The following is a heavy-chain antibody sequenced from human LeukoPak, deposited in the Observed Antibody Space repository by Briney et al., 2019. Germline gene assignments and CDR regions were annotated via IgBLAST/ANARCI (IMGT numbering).Heavy chain of an antibody. CDR1: GYTFTGYY. Sequence: LRASVKVSCKASGYTFTGYYMRWVRQAPGQGLEWMGWINPNSGGTNYAQKFQGRVTMTRDTSISTAYMELSRLRSDDTAVYYCARGRDYGDYLFLYWGQGTLVTVSS. V-gene: IGHV1-2*02. J-gene: IGHJ4*02. CDR3: ARGRDYGDYLFLY. CDR2: INPNSGGT. D-gene: IGHD4-17*01.